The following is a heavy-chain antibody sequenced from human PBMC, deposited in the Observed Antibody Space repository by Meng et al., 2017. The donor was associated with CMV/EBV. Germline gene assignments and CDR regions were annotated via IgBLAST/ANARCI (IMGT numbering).Heavy chain of an antibody. V-gene: IGHV4-34*01. J-gene: IGHJ5*02. CDR1: GGSFSGYY. Sequence: QEQLQQLGAGLLKPSETLSLTCAVYGGSFSGYYWSWIRQPPGKGLEWIGEINHSGSTDYNPSLKSRVTISVDTSKNQFSLKLSPVTAADTAVYYCARGSRRLPRFNWFDPWGQGTLVTVSS. CDR2: INHSGST. CDR3: ARGSRRLPRFNWFDP. D-gene: IGHD3-3*01.